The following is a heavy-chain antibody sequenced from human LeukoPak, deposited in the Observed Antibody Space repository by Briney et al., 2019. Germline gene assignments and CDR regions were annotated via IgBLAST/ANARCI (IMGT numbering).Heavy chain of an antibody. CDR1: GYSFTAYY. Sequence: ASVKVSCKASGYSFTAYYVHWVRQAPGQGLEWMGWINPNNGGTDYAQKFQGRVTMTRDTSSSTAFMELSRLKSDDTAVYYCVRGLSYYSASGSYYNLPDYWGQGTLVTVSS. J-gene: IGHJ4*02. CDR2: INPNNGGT. D-gene: IGHD3-10*01. CDR3: VRGLSYYSASGSYYNLPDY. V-gene: IGHV1-2*02.